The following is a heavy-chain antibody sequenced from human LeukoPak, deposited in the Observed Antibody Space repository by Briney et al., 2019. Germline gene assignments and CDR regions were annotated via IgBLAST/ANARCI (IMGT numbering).Heavy chain of an antibody. V-gene: IGHV1-2*02. CDR2: INPNSGGT. CDR1: GYTFTSYG. CDR3: ARVHYGDYDDAFDI. Sequence: ASVKVSCKASGYTFTSYGISWVRQAPGQGLEWMGWINPNSGGTNYAQKFQGRVTMTRDTSISTAYMELSRLRSDDTAVYYCARVHYGDYDDAFDIWGQGTMVTVSS. J-gene: IGHJ3*02. D-gene: IGHD4-17*01.